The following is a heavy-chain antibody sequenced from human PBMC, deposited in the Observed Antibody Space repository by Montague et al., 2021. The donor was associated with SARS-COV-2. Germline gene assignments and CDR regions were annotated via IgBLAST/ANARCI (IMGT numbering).Heavy chain of an antibody. CDR2: IYYSGST. D-gene: IGHD2-21*01. J-gene: IGHJ4*02. CDR3: ARARTFLIVVVNEFDY. V-gene: IGHV4-31*03. Sequence: TLSLTCTVSGGSISSGSYYWSWIRQHPGKGLEWIGYIYYSGSTYYNPSLKSRVTISVDTSKNQFSLRLSSVTAADTAVYYCARARTFLIVVVNEFDYWGQGTLVTVSS. CDR1: GGSISSGSYY.